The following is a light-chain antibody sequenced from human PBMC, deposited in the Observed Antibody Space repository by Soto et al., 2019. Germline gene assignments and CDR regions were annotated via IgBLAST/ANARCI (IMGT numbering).Light chain of an antibody. CDR3: SSYTSSSTLLYV. Sequence: QSALTQPASVSGSPGQSITISCTGTSSDVGGYNYVSWYQQHPGKAPKLMIYDVSNRPSGVSNRFSGSKSGNTASLTISGLQAEYEAAYYCSSYTSSSTLLYVFGTGTKLTVL. CDR1: SSDVGGYNY. CDR2: DVS. J-gene: IGLJ1*01. V-gene: IGLV2-14*01.